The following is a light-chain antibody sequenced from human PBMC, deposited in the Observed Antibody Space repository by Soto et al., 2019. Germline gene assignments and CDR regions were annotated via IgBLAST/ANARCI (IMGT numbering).Light chain of an antibody. CDR2: DAS. Sequence: DIVLTQSPGTLSLSPGERATLSCRASQSVANYLLWFQQKPGQAPRLLIYDASNRASGIPARFSGSGSGTDFTLTIGSLETEDFAVYFCHHRSKWPYTFGQGTKLEIK. J-gene: IGKJ2*01. V-gene: IGKV3-11*01. CDR3: HHRSKWPYT. CDR1: QSVANY.